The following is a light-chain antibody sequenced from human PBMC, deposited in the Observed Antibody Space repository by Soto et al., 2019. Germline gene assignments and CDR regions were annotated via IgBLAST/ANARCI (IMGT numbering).Light chain of an antibody. CDR1: QSVSSSH. CDR2: DTS. CDR3: QQYGASPWK. J-gene: IGKJ1*01. Sequence: EIVMTQSPATLSVSPGERATLSCRASQSVSSSHLAWYQQKRGQAPRLLIYDTSTRATGIPDRFSGSGSGTDFTLTISRLESEDFAVYHCQQYGASPWKFGQGTKVDIK. V-gene: IGKV3-20*01.